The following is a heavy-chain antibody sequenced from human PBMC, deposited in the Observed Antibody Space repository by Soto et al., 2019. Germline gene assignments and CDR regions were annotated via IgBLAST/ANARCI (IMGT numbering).Heavy chain of an antibody. D-gene: IGHD6-25*01. V-gene: IGHV4-4*02. J-gene: IGHJ4*02. CDR2: IYYTGAT. CDR3: ARVFSSGSGWMYYFDF. Sequence: QVELQESGPRLVKSSGTLSLTCEVSSGSISTGNWWSWVGQPPGKGLEWIGEIYYTGATNYNPSLKSRVTMTIDKSKDQFSLILTSATAADTAVYYCARVFSSGSGWMYYFDFWGQGIPVSVSS. CDR1: SGSISTGNW.